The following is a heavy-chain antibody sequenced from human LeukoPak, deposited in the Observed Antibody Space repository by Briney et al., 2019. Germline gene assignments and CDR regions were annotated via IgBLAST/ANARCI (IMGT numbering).Heavy chain of an antibody. CDR1: GFTFSSYS. J-gene: IGHJ4*02. D-gene: IGHD4-23*01. Sequence: GGSLRLSCAASGFTFSSYSMNWVRQAAGKGLEWVSSISRSSSYIYYADSVKGRFTISRDNAENSLYLQMNSLRAEDTAVYYCARGRPHGNDYWGQGTLVTVSS. CDR3: ARGRPHGNDY. V-gene: IGHV3-21*01. CDR2: ISRSSSYI.